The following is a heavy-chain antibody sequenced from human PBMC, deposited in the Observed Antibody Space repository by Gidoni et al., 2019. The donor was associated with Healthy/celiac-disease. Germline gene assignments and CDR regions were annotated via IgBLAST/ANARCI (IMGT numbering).Heavy chain of an antibody. CDR1: GFTFGDYY. Sequence: QVQMVESGGGWVKHGGSLGRSWGASGFTFGDYYMSWIRKAPGKGLEGVSYISSSSRYTNYAASVKCRFTISRDNAKNSLYLQMNSLRAEDTAVYYCARDSHYYDSSGYLFPPYYFDYWGQGTLVTVSS. D-gene: IGHD3-22*01. V-gene: IGHV3-11*06. J-gene: IGHJ4*02. CDR3: ARDSHYYDSSGYLFPPYYFDY. CDR2: ISSSSRYT.